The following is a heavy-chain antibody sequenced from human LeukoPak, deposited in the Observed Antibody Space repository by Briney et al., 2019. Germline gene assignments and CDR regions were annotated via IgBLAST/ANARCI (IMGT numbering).Heavy chain of an antibody. CDR1: GYTFTDYQ. Sequence: ASVKVSCTTSGYTFTDYQIHWVRQAPGQGLEWMAWINPSSGVTYSAQKFHGRLTMIRDTSVTTVYMELSSLTSDDTAVFYCARESDTSTAYGIGYWGQGTLVTVSS. CDR3: ARESDTSTAYGIGY. V-gene: IGHV1-2*02. J-gene: IGHJ4*02. CDR2: INPSSGVT. D-gene: IGHD2-2*01.